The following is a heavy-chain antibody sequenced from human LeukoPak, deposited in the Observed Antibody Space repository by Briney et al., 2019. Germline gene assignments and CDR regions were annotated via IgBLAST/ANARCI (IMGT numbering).Heavy chain of an antibody. V-gene: IGHV3-48*01. CDR1: GVTFSVYS. CDR2: ISSSSSTI. CDR3: ARGTCNNMGCPLFEY. D-gene: IGHD2/OR15-2a*01. Sequence: PGGSLRLSCADSGVTFSVYSMNWVRQAPGKGLEWVSYISSSSSTIYYADSVKGRFTISRDNAKNSLYLQMNSLRADDTAVYYCARGTCNNMGCPLFEYWGQGTLVTVSS. J-gene: IGHJ4*02.